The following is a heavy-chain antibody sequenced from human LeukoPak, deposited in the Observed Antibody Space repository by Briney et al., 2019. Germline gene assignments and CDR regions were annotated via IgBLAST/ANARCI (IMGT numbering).Heavy chain of an antibody. CDR1: GGSISSYY. V-gene: IGHV4-4*07. CDR2: IYTSGST. CDR3: AGERGEEYSSGWYKRNYFDN. D-gene: IGHD6-19*01. Sequence: PSETLSLTCTVSGGSISSYYWSWIRQPAGKGLEWIGRIYTSGSTNYNPSLKSRVTMSVDTSKNQFSLKLSSVTAADTAVYYCAGERGEEYSSGWYKRNYFDNWGQGIRVTVSS. J-gene: IGHJ4*02.